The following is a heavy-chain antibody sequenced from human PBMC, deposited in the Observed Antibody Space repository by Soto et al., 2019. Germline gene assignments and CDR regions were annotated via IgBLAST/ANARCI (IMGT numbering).Heavy chain of an antibody. V-gene: IGHV3-23*01. J-gene: IGHJ4*02. D-gene: IGHD5-12*01. CDR3: AKGGYTSPFDY. Sequence: GGSLRLSCAASGFTCSSYAMTWVRQAPGKGLEWVSTTRASGGSTYYADSVKGRFTISRDNSMNTLFLHMNSLRAEDTAIYYCAKGGYTSPFDYWGLGTLVTVSS. CDR1: GFTCSSYA. CDR2: TRASGGST.